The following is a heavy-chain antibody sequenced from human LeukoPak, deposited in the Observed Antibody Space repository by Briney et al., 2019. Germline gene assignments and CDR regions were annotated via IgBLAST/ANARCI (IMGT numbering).Heavy chain of an antibody. CDR3: ARGRIAAAGINNWFDP. Sequence: ASVKVSCKASGGTFSSYAISWVRQAPGQGLEWMGGIIPIFGTANYAQKFQGRVTITADESTSTAYMELSSLRSEDTAVYYCARGRIAAAGINNWFDPWGQGTLVTVSS. V-gene: IGHV1-69*13. CDR1: GGTFSSYA. J-gene: IGHJ5*02. D-gene: IGHD6-13*01. CDR2: IIPIFGTA.